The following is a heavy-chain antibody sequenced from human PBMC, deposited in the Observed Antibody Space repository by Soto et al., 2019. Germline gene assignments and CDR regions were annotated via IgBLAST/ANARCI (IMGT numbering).Heavy chain of an antibody. CDR3: ARDRGVGATSRDQYNWFDP. V-gene: IGHV4-4*02. D-gene: IGHD1-26*01. CDR2: IYHSGST. CDR1: GGSISSSNW. Sequence: QVQLQESGPGLVKPSGTLSLTCAVSGGSISSSNWWSWVRQPPGKGLEWIGEIYHSGSTNYNPSLKSRVTISVEKSKNQSSLKLSSVSAADTAVYYCARDRGVGATSRDQYNWFDPGGQGTLVTVSS. J-gene: IGHJ5*02.